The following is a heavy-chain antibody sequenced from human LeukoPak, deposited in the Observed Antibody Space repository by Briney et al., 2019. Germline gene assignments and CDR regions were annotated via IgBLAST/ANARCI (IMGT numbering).Heavy chain of an antibody. CDR1: GYSFTSYW. J-gene: IGHJ3*02. D-gene: IGHD1-14*01. Sequence: GESLKISCKGSGYSFTSYWIGWVRQMPGKGLEWMGIIYPGDSDTRYSPSFQGQVTIPADKSISTAYLQWSSLKASDTAMYYCARHGKRNRDAFDIWGQGTMVTVSS. CDR2: IYPGDSDT. CDR3: ARHGKRNRDAFDI. V-gene: IGHV5-51*01.